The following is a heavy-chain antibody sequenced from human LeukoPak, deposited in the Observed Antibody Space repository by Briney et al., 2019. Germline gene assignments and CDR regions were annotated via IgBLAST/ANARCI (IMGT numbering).Heavy chain of an antibody. CDR1: GYTFTSYA. J-gene: IGHJ6*02. CDR2: INAGNGNT. CDR3: ARPDFWSEDNYYYYGMDV. V-gene: IGHV1-3*01. Sequence: ASVKVSCKASGYTFTSYAMHWVRQAPGQRLEWMGWINAGNGNTKYSQKFQGRVTITRDTSASTAYMELSRLRSDDTAVYYCARPDFWSEDNYYYYGMDVWGQGTTVTVSS. D-gene: IGHD3-3*01.